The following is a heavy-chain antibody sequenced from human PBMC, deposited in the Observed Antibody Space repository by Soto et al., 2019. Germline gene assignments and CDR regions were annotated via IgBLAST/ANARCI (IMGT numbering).Heavy chain of an antibody. CDR3: AREHGLVSDY. CDR2: ISSSSSSI. J-gene: IGHJ4*02. V-gene: IGHV3-21*01. D-gene: IGHD2-8*01. Sequence: GGSLRLSCAASGVTFITYSMNGVRQAPGKGLEWVSSISSSSSSIYYADSVKGRFTISRDNAKNSLFLQMNSLRAEDTAVYYCAREHGLVSDYWGQGTLVTVSS. CDR1: GVTFITYS.